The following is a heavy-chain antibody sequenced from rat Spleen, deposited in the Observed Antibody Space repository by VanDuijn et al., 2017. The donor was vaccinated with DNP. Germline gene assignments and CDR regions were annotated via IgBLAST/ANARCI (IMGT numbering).Heavy chain of an antibody. CDR1: GFTFSNYD. Sequence: EVQLVESGGGLVQPGRSMKLSCAASGFTFSNYDMAWVRQAPTKGLEWVASISPSGGGTYYRYSVKGRFTVSRDNAKSSLYLQMDSLRSEDTATYYCARPYYGYDQLADYFHYWGQGVMVTVSS. D-gene: IGHD1-7*01. CDR2: ISPSGGGT. J-gene: IGHJ2*01. V-gene: IGHV5-25*01. CDR3: ARPYYGYDQLADYFHY.